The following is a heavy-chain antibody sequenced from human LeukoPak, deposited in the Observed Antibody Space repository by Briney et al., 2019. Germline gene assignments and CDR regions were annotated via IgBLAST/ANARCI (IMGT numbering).Heavy chain of an antibody. CDR2: IYHSGST. Sequence: PSETLSLTCIVSGYSISSGYYWGWIRQPPGKGLEWIGGIYHSGSTYYNPSLKSRVTISLDTSKNQFSLKLSSVTAADTAVYYCARAYSTLFDYWGQGTLVTVSS. CDR3: ARAYSTLFDY. V-gene: IGHV4-38-2*02. D-gene: IGHD2/OR15-2a*01. J-gene: IGHJ4*02. CDR1: GYSISSGYY.